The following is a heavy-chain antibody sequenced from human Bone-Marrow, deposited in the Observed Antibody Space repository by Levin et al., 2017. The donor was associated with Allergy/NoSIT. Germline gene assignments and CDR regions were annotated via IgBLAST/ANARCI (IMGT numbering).Heavy chain of an antibody. D-gene: IGHD6-13*01. CDR1: GGSFSGYY. J-gene: IGHJ6*02. V-gene: IGHV4-34*01. Sequence: SETLSLTCAVYGGSFSGYYWSWIRQPPGKGLEWIGEINHSGSTNYNPSLKSRVTISVDTSKNQFSLKLSSVTAADTAVYYCARGARGYSSSWYPNNYYYYGMDVWGQGTTVTVSS. CDR3: ARGARGYSSSWYPNNYYYYGMDV. CDR2: INHSGST.